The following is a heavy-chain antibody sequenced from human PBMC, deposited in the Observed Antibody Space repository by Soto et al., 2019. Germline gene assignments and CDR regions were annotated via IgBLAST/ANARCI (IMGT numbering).Heavy chain of an antibody. CDR2: INAGNGNT. V-gene: IGHV1-3*01. CDR1: GYTLTSYA. J-gene: IGHJ3*02. D-gene: IGHD6-13*01. Sequence: GASVKVSSKASGYTLTSYAMHGVRQAPGQRLEWMGWINAGNGNTKYSQKFQGRVTITRDTSASTAYMELSSLRSEDTAVYYCARDSPYSLDAFDIWGQGTMVTVSS. CDR3: ARDSPYSLDAFDI.